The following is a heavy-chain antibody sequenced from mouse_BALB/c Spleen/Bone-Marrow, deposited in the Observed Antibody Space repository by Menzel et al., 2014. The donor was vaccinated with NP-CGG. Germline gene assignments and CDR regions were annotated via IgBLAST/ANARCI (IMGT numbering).Heavy chain of an antibody. D-gene: IGHD2-14*01. CDR1: GYTFXTYF. CDR2: IYPGNINI. CDR3: ARGDYYRSVMDY. V-gene: IGHV1S56*01. Sequence: QVQLKQSGPELVKPGASMRTSCKASGYTFXTYFIHWVKQRPGQGLEWIGWIYPGNINIKYNENFKDKVTLTADKSSNTAHLQFSSLTSEDSAVYFCARGDYYRSVMDYWGQGTSVTVSS. J-gene: IGHJ4*01.